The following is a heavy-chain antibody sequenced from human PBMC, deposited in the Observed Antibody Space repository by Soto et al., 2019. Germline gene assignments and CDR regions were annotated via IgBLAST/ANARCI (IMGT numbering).Heavy chain of an antibody. CDR3: ARDDGARGVDY. V-gene: IGHV3-7*05. CDR1: GFTFSNYW. Sequence: EVQLVESGGGLVQPGGSLRLSCSPSGFTFSNYWMRWIRQAPGGGPEWVANIKPDGSEKYYVDSVKGRFTISRDNAKNSLYLQMNSLRVEDTAVYFCARDDGARGVDYWGQGTLVTVSS. CDR2: IKPDGSEK. J-gene: IGHJ4*02.